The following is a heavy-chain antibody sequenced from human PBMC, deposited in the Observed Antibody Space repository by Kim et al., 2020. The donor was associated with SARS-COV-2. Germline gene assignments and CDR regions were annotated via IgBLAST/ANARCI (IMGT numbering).Heavy chain of an antibody. D-gene: IGHD2-2*01. CDR3: ARVFLEYCSSTSCYEVGYYYYGMDV. CDR2: IYYSGST. V-gene: IGHV4-39*07. Sequence: SETLSLTCTVSGGSISSSSYYWGWIRQPPGKGLEWIGSIYYSGSTYYNPSLKSRVTISVDTSKNQFSLKLSSVTAADTAVYYCARVFLEYCSSTSCYEVGYYYYGMDVRGQGTTVTVSS. CDR1: GGSISSSSYY. J-gene: IGHJ6*02.